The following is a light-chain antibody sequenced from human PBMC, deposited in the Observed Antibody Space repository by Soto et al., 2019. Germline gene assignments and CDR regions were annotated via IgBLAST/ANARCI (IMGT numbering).Light chain of an antibody. Sequence: EIVLTQSPATLSLSPGESATLSCRASQSVSSSLAWYQQKTGQAPRLLIYDASNRATGIPARFSGSGSGTDITLTISSLEPEDFAIYYCQQRITWPSTFGQGTKLDIK. CDR1: QSVSSS. CDR2: DAS. J-gene: IGKJ2*01. V-gene: IGKV3-11*01. CDR3: QQRITWPST.